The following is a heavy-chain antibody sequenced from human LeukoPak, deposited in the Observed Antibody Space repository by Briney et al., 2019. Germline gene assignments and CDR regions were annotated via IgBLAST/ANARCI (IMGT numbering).Heavy chain of an antibody. D-gene: IGHD3/OR15-3a*01. CDR3: ARAQWTAFDYYYYMDV. J-gene: IGHJ6*03. CDR2: IKQDGSEK. CDR1: GFTFSSHW. V-gene: IGHV3-7*01. Sequence: GGSLRLSCAASGFTFSSHWMNWVRQAPGKGLEWVANIKQDGSEKYYVDSVKGRFTISRDNAKDSLYLQMNGLRAEDTAIYYCARAQWTAFDYYYYMDVWGKGTTVTVSS.